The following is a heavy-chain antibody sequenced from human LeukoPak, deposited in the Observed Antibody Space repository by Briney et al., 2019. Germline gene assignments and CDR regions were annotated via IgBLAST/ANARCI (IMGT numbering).Heavy chain of an antibody. D-gene: IGHD2-2*01. CDR2: IKQDGSEK. CDR3: ARGLVPAANHYFYLDV. V-gene: IGHV3-7*01. J-gene: IGHJ6*03. CDR1: GLTFSSYW. Sequence: GGSLRLSCAASGLTFSSYWMSWVRQAPGQGLEGVANIKQDGSEKYYGDSVKGRFTISRDHSKNSLYLQMNSLRAEDTAVYYCARGLVPAANHYFYLDVWGKGTTVTVSS.